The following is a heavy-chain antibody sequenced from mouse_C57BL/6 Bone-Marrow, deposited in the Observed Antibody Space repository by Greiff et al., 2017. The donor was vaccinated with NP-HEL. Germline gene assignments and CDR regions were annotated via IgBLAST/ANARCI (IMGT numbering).Heavy chain of an antibody. D-gene: IGHD4-1*01. J-gene: IGHJ2*01. CDR2: ISSGSSTI. Sequence: EVKLVESGGGLVKPGGSLKLSCAASGFTFSDYGMHWVRQAPEKGLEWVAYISSGSSTIYYADTVKGRFTISRDNAKNTLFLQMTSLRSEDTAMYYCARRDWDEGYWGQGTTLTVSS. CDR1: GFTFSDYG. V-gene: IGHV5-17*01. CDR3: ARRDWDEGY.